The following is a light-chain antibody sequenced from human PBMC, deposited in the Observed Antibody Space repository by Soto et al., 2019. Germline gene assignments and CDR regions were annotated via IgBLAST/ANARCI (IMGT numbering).Light chain of an antibody. Sequence: QLVLTQPPSTSGTPGQTVTISCSGSNSNIGRNSVNWYQQLPGTAPKLLIYDNTRRPSGVPDRFSGSKSGTSASLAISGLQSEDEADYFCAAWDDSLYGLFGGGTKLTVL. CDR1: NSNIGRNS. CDR2: DNT. J-gene: IGLJ2*01. V-gene: IGLV1-44*01. CDR3: AAWDDSLYGL.